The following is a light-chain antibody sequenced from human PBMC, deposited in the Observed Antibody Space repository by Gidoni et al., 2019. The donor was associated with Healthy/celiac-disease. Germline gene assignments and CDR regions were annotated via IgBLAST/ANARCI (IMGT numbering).Light chain of an antibody. Sequence: EIVLTPSPATLSVSPGERATLSCRASQSVSSNLAWDQQKPGQAPRLLIYGASTRDTGSPARFSGSGSGTEFTLTISSRQSEDFAVYYCQQYNNWPPSTFGQGTRLEIK. CDR2: GAS. J-gene: IGKJ5*01. CDR1: QSVSSN. V-gene: IGKV3-15*01. CDR3: QQYNNWPPST.